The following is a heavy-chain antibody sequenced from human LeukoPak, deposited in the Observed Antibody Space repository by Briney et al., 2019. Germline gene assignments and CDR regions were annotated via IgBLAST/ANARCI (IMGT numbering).Heavy chain of an antibody. CDR2: IYYGGST. V-gene: IGHV4-59*01. Sequence: KPSETLSLTCTVSGGSISSYYWSWIRQPPGKGLEWIGYIYYGGSTNYNPSLKSRVTISVDTSKNQFSLKLSSVTAADTAVYYCARRSGDDAFDIWGQGTMVTVSS. D-gene: IGHD7-27*01. CDR3: ARRSGDDAFDI. CDR1: GGSISSYY. J-gene: IGHJ3*02.